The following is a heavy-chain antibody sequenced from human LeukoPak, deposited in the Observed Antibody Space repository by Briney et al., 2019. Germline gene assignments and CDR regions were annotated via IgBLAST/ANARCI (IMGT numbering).Heavy chain of an antibody. Sequence: SETLSLTCTVSGGSVSSGSFYWTWIRQPAGNKLEWIGRIHTSGNTNHNPSLWSRVTISTDTSKSQFSLTLNFGTAADTAVYYCARDRGGDSFDIWGEGATVTVSS. D-gene: IGHD2-21*01. CDR2: IHTSGNT. CDR1: GGSVSSGSFY. J-gene: IGHJ3*02. V-gene: IGHV4-61*02. CDR3: ARDRGGDSFDI.